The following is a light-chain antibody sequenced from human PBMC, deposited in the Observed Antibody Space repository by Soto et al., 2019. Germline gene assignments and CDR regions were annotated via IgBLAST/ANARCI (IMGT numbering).Light chain of an antibody. CDR2: GAS. Sequence: RVMTQSAATLSVSPGERATLSCRSSQSVSSNLAWYQQKPGQAPRLLIYGASTRATGVPARFSGSGSGTEFTLTISSLQSEDFAVYYCQQYNNWPAITFGQGTRLEIK. CDR3: QQYNNWPAIT. J-gene: IGKJ5*01. V-gene: IGKV3D-15*01. CDR1: QSVSSN.